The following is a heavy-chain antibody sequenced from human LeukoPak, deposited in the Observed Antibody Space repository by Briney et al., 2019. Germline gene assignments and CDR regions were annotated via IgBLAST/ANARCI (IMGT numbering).Heavy chain of an antibody. D-gene: IGHD5-12*01. CDR2: ISYDGSNK. V-gene: IGHV3-30*03. Sequence: GGSLRLSCAASGFTFSSYGMHWVRQAPGKGLEWVAVISYDGSNKYYADSVKGRFTISRDNSKNTLYLQMNSLRAEDTAVYYCARDSGYDLYAFDIWGQGTMVTVSS. J-gene: IGHJ3*02. CDR1: GFTFSSYG. CDR3: ARDSGYDLYAFDI.